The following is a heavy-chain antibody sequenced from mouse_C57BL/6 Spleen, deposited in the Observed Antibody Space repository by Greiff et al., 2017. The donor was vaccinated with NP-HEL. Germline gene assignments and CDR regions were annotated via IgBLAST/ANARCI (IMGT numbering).Heavy chain of an antibody. J-gene: IGHJ3*01. Sequence: EVQGVESGGGLVKPGGSLKLSCAASGFTFSDYGMHWVRQAPEKGLEWVAYISSGSSTIYYADTVKGRFTISRDNAKNTLFLQMTSLRSEDTAMYYCARPLLRYPWFAYWGQGTLVTVSA. CDR2: ISSGSSTI. CDR3: ARPLLRYPWFAY. CDR1: GFTFSDYG. D-gene: IGHD1-1*01. V-gene: IGHV5-17*01.